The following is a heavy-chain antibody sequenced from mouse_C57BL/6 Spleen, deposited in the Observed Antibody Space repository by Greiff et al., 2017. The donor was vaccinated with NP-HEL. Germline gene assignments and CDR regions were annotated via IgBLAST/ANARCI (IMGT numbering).Heavy chain of an antibody. V-gene: IGHV1-61*01. CDR3: ARREKSCYGNFNY. CDR2: IYPSDSET. CDR1: GYTFTSYW. D-gene: IGHD2-10*01. Sequence: QVQLKQPGAELVRPGSSVKLSCKASGYTFTSYWMDWVKQRPGQGLEWIGNIYPSDSETHYNQKFKDKATLTVDKSSSTAYMQLSSLTSEDSAVYYCARREKSCYGNFNYWGQGTPLTVSS. J-gene: IGHJ2*01.